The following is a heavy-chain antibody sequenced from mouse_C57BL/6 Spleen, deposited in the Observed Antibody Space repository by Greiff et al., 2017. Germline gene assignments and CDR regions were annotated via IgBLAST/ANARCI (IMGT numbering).Heavy chain of an antibody. CDR3: AEEVIYGSLYAKGY. Sequence: QVQLQQSGPGLVQPSQCLSITCTASGFSFTSYGVHWVRQSPGKGLEWLGVIWSGGNTDYNAAFISRLSISKDNSKSQVFFKMNSLHADDTAIYYCAEEVIYGSLYAKGYWGQGTSVTVAS. CDR2: IWSGGNT. D-gene: IGHD1-1*01. V-gene: IGHV2-2*01. CDR1: GFSFTSYG. J-gene: IGHJ4*01.